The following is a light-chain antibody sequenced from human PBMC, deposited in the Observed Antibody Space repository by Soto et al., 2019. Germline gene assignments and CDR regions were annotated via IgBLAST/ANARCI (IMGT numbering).Light chain of an antibody. Sequence: EIVLTQSPGTLSLSLGERATLSCRASQSVSSRDLAWYQQKPGQAPRLLMFETSSRATGIPDRFSGSGSETEYTLTISRLEPEHFAVYFCQHYGVSRTFGQGTKVEIK. J-gene: IGKJ1*01. CDR2: ETS. CDR1: QSVSSRD. CDR3: QHYGVSRT. V-gene: IGKV3-20*01.